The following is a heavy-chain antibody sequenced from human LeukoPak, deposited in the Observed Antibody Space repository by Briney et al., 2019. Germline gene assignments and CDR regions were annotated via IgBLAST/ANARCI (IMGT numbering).Heavy chain of an antibody. J-gene: IGHJ4*02. CDR1: GFTFSSYS. V-gene: IGHV3-7*01. D-gene: IGHD3-22*01. Sequence: GGSLRLSCAASGFTFSSYSMNWVRQAPGKGLEWVANIKQDGSEKYYVDSVKGRFTISRDNAKNSLYLQMNSLRAEDTAVYYCARDLTGVVVITRKQDYWGQGTLVTVSS. CDR2: IKQDGSEK. CDR3: ARDLTGVVVITRKQDY.